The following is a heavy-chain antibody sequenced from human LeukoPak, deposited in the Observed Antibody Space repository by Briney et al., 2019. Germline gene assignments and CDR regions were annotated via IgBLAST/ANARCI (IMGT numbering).Heavy chain of an antibody. Sequence: GGSLRLSCAASGFTFSNFGMHWVRQAPGKGLEWVGRIKSKTDGGTTDYAAPVKGRFTISRDDSKNTLYLQMNSLKTEDTAVYYCTTRITMVRGVIIGDYWGQGTLVTVSS. V-gene: IGHV3-15*01. D-gene: IGHD3-10*01. CDR3: TTRITMVRGVIIGDY. CDR1: GFTFSNFG. J-gene: IGHJ4*02. CDR2: IKSKTDGGTT.